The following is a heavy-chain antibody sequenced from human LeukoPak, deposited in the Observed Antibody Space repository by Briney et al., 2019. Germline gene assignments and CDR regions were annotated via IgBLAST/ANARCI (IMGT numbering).Heavy chain of an antibody. CDR3: ATCSGGRCYSKGFDY. CDR1: GFSFSSYW. J-gene: IGHJ4*02. V-gene: IGHV3-74*01. D-gene: IGHD2-15*01. Sequence: GGSLRLSCAASGFSFSSYWMHCVRQAPGKGLVWVSCISTGGSETRYADSVKGRFTISRDNAKNTLYLQMNSLTAEDTAVYYCATCSGGRCYSKGFDYWGQGTLVTVSS. CDR2: ISTGGSET.